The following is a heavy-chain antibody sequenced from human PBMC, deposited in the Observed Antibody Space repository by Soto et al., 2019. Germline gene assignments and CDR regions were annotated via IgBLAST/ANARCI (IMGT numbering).Heavy chain of an antibody. CDR1: GDSVSSNSAA. J-gene: IGHJ3*02. D-gene: IGHD3-3*01. Sequence: SQTLSLTCAISGDSVSSNSAAWNWIRQSPSRGLEWLGRTYYRSKWYNDYAVSVKSRITINPDTSKNQFSLQLNSVTPEDTAVYYCVRRKEGDFWSGYYRAAGAFDIWGKGTMVTVSS. V-gene: IGHV6-1*01. CDR2: TYYRSKWYN. CDR3: VRRKEGDFWSGYYRAAGAFDI.